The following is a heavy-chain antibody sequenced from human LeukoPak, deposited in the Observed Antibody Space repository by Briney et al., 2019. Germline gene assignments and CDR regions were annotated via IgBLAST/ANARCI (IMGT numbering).Heavy chain of an antibody. CDR3: ARKEDY. CDR2: IYHTGIT. J-gene: IGHJ4*02. Sequence: PSETLSLTCTGSGYSISSGYYWGWIRQPPGKRMEWIGSIYHTGITQYNPSLKRRVTISVDTSKNQFSLKLSSVTAADTAVYYCARKEDYWGQGTLVTVSS. V-gene: IGHV4-38-2*02. CDR1: GYSISSGYY.